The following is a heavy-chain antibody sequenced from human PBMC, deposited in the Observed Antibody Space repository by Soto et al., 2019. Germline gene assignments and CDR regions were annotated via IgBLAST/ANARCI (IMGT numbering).Heavy chain of an antibody. Sequence: PSETLSLTCAVYGGSFSGYYWSWIRQPPGKGLEWIGEINHSGSTNYNPSLKSRVTISVDTSKNQFSLKLSSVTAADTAVYYCARAEPELLDYWGQGTLVTVSS. CDR3: ARAEPELLDY. CDR2: INHSGST. CDR1: GGSFSGYY. D-gene: IGHD1-7*01. J-gene: IGHJ4*02. V-gene: IGHV4-34*01.